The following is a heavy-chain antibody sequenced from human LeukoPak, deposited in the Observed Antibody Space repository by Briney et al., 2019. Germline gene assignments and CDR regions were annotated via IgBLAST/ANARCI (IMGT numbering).Heavy chain of an antibody. J-gene: IGHJ3*01. CDR3: ARSSYSSSSSV. Sequence: GGSLRLSCAASGFTFSSYAMHWARQAPGKGLEWVAVISYDGSNKYYADSVKGRFTISRDNAKNSLYLQINSLRAEDTAVYYCARSSYSSSSSVWGQGTMVTVSS. D-gene: IGHD6-6*01. CDR1: GFTFSSYA. CDR2: ISYDGSNK. V-gene: IGHV3-30-3*01.